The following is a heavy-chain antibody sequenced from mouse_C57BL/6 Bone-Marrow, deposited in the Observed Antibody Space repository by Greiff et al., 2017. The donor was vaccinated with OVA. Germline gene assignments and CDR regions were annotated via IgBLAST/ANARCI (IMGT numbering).Heavy chain of an antibody. CDR3: ARQLGLYAMDY. J-gene: IGHJ4*01. CDR2: ISGGGGNT. V-gene: IGHV5-9*01. CDR1: GFTFSSYT. D-gene: IGHD4-1*01. Sequence: VKLVESGGGLVKPGGSLKLSCAASGFTFSSYTMSWVRQTPEKRLEWVATISGGGGNTYYPDSVKGRFTISRDNAKNTLYLHMSSLRSEDTALYYCARQLGLYAMDYWGQGTSVTVSS.